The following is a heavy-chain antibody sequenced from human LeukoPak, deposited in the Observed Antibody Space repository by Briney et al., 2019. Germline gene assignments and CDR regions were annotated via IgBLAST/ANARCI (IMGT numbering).Heavy chain of an antibody. CDR3: ASYSSSWYFDY. J-gene: IGHJ4*02. CDR2: ISAYNGNT. D-gene: IGHD6-13*01. CDR1: GYTFTSYG. V-gene: IGHV1-18*01. Sequence: ASVKVSCKASGYTFTSYGISWVRQATGQGLEWMGWISAYNGNTNYAQKLQGRVTMTTDTSTSTAYMELRSLRSDDTAVYYCASYSSSWYFDYWGQGTLVTVSS.